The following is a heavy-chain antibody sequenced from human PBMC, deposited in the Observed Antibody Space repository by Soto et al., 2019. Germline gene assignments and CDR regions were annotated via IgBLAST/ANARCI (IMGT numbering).Heavy chain of an antibody. CDR1: GFTFSSYA. J-gene: IGHJ4*02. V-gene: IGHV3-30-3*01. CDR3: ARDLRAYFDY. D-gene: IGHD4-17*01. CDR2: ISYDGSNK. Sequence: QVQLVESGGGVVQPGRSLRLSCAASGFTFSSYAMHWVRQAPGKGLEWVAVISYDGSNKYYADSVKGRFTISRDNSKNTLYLQMNSLRAEGTAVYYCARDLRAYFDYWGQGTLVTVSS.